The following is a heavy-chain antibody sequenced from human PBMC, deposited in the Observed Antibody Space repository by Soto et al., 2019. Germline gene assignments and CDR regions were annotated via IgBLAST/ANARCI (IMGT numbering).Heavy chain of an antibody. V-gene: IGHV1-46*01. CDR3: ARGREYNWFDP. J-gene: IGHJ5*02. CDR2: INPSGGST. CDR1: GYTFTSYY. Sequence: ASVKVSCKASGYTFTSYYMHWVRQAPGQGLEWMGIINPSGGSTSYAQKFQGRVTITRDTSASTAYMELSSLRSEDTAVYYCARGREYNWFDPWGQGTLVTVSS.